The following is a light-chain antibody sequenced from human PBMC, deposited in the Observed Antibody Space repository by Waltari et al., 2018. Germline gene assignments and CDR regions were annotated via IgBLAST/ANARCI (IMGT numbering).Light chain of an antibody. CDR3: NSRDINGNHVL. CDR1: SLRSYY. Sequence: SSELTQDPTVSVALGQTVRITCQGDSLRSYYASWYQQKPGQAPVLVIYGKNSRPSGIPDRFSGSSSGNTASLTSSGAQAEDEADYYCNSRDINGNHVLFGGGTKLTVL. CDR2: GKN. J-gene: IGLJ2*01. V-gene: IGLV3-19*01.